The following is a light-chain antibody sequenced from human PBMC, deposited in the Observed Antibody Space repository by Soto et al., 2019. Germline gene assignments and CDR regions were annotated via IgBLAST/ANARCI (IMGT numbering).Light chain of an antibody. CDR2: DIS. V-gene: IGLV1-51*01. CDR3: ATWDNSLSAVV. Sequence: QSVLTQPPSVSAAPGQKVTISCSGSSSNIGNNYISWYQQLPGAAPKLLIYDISERPSGIPDRFSGSKSGTSATLGITGLQTGDEADYYCATWDNSLSAVVFGGGTQLTVL. J-gene: IGLJ2*01. CDR1: SSNIGNNY.